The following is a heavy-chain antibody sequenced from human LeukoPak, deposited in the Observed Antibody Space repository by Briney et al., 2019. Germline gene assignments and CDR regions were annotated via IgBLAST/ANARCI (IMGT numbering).Heavy chain of an antibody. J-gene: IGHJ4*02. CDR3: ARTQYSSSSGAGY. V-gene: IGHV1-2*02. CDR1: GYTFTGYY. CDR2: INPNSGGT. Sequence: ASVKVSCKASGYTFTGYYMHWVRQAPGQGLEYIGWINPNSGGTNSAQKFQGRVTMTRDTSISTAYMELSSLRSDDTAAYYCARTQYSSSSGAGYWGQGTLVTVSS. D-gene: IGHD6-6*01.